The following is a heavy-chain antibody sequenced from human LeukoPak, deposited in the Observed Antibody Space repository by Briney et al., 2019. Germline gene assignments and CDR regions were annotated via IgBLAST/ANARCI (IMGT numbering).Heavy chain of an antibody. J-gene: IGHJ4*02. Sequence: PGGSLRLSCAASGFTFSSYGMRWVRQAPGKGLEWVAVISYDGSNKYYADSVKGRFTISRDNSKNTLYLQMNSLRAEDTAVYYCAKDVIAARPLYYFDYWGQGTLVTVSS. V-gene: IGHV3-30*18. CDR2: ISYDGSNK. CDR1: GFTFSSYG. D-gene: IGHD6-6*01. CDR3: AKDVIAARPLYYFDY.